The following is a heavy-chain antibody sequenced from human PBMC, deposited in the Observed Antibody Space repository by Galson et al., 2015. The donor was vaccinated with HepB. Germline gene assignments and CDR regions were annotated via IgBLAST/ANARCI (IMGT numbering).Heavy chain of an antibody. CDR2: ISPYNRYT. D-gene: IGHD2-15*01. CDR3: ARGSSSVAATYDS. J-gene: IGHJ4*02. CDR1: GYTFSSYS. Sequence: SVKVSCKASGYTFSSYSITWVRQAPGQGLEWMGWISPYNRYTNYTQKLQGRVTMTTDTSTNTAFMELRSLRSDDTAVYYCARGSSSVAATYDSWGPGTLVSVSS. V-gene: IGHV1-18*01.